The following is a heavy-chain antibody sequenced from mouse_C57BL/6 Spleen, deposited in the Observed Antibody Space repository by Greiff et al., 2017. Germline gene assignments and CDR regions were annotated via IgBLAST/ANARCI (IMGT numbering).Heavy chain of an antibody. CDR3: TRFGYYGSSYGDYFDD. Sequence: QVQLKESGAELVRPGASVTLSCKASGYTFTDYEMHWVKQTPVHGLEWIGAIDPETGGTAYNQKFKGKAILTADKSSSTAYMELRSLTSEDSAVYYCTRFGYYGSSYGDYFDDWGQGTTLTVSS. CDR1: GYTFTDYE. CDR2: IDPETGGT. V-gene: IGHV1-15*01. D-gene: IGHD1-1*01. J-gene: IGHJ2*01.